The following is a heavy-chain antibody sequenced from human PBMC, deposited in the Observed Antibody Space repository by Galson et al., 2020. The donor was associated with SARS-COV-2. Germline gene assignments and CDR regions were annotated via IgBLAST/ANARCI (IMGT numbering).Heavy chain of an antibody. D-gene: IGHD2-2*02. V-gene: IGHV4-39*07. Sequence: SETLSLTCTVSGGSISSSSYYWGWIRQPPGKGLEWIGSIYYSGSTYYNPSLKSRVTISVDTSKNQFSLKLSSVTAADTAVYYCARELGSTSCYRGCKAFDIWGQGTMVTVSS. J-gene: IGHJ3*02. CDR2: IYYSGST. CDR1: GGSISSSSYY. CDR3: ARELGSTSCYRGCKAFDI.